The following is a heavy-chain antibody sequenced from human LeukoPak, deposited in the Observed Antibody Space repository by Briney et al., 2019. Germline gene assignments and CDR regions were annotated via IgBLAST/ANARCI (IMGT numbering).Heavy chain of an antibody. CDR3: AKDLGYCSSTSCYGGAFDI. Sequence: GRSLRLSCAASGFTFSSYGMHWVRQAPGNGLEWVAVISYDGSNKYYADSVKGRFTISRDNSKNTLYLQMNSLRAEDTAVYYCAKDLGYCSSTSCYGGAFDIWGQGTMVTVSS. V-gene: IGHV3-30*18. D-gene: IGHD2-2*01. CDR2: ISYDGSNK. CDR1: GFTFSSYG. J-gene: IGHJ3*02.